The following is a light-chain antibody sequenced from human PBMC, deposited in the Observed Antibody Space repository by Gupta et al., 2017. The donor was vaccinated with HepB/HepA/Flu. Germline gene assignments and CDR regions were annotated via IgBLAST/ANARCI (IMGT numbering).Light chain of an antibody. Sequence: EIVLTQSPATLSLSPGERATLSCRASQSVSSYLAWYQQKPGQAPRLLIYEASNRATGIPARFSGSGSGTDFTRPLRSLESEDFAVYDGQPPFTFGHGTKVDIK. CDR2: EAS. V-gene: IGKV3-11*01. CDR1: QSVSSY. CDR3: QPPFT. J-gene: IGKJ3*01.